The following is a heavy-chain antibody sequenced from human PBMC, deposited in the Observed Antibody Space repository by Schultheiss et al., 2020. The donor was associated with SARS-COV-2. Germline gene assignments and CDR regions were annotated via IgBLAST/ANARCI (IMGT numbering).Heavy chain of an antibody. CDR1: GFTFSSYA. Sequence: GGSLRLSCAASGFTFSSYAMSWVRQAPGKGLEWVSAISGIGGTTYYADSVKGRFTISRDNSKNTLYLQMNSLRDEDTAVYYCARDDFHDYVWGSYRFFDYWGQGTLVTVSS. CDR3: ARDDFHDYVWGSYRFFDY. D-gene: IGHD3-16*02. CDR2: ISGIGGTT. V-gene: IGHV3-23*01. J-gene: IGHJ4*02.